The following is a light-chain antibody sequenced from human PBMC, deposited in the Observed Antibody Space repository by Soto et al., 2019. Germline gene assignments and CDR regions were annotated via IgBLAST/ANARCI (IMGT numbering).Light chain of an antibody. V-gene: IGKV3-20*01. CDR3: QQYGSSPWT. CDR1: QSVSSSY. J-gene: IGKJ3*01. CDR2: GAS. Sequence: EIVLTQSPGTLSLSPGERATLSCRASQSVSSSYLAWYQQKPGQAPRLLIYGASSRATGIPDRFSGSGSGTDFTLTISRLEPEDFAEYYCQQYGSSPWTFGPGTKVDIK.